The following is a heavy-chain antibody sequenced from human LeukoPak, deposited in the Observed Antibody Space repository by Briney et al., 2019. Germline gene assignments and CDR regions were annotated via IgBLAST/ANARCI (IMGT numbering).Heavy chain of an antibody. Sequence: GGSLRLSCAASGFTFSTNAMSWVRQAPGKGLEWVSGILGSGVGTSYADSVKGRFSISRDNTKNTLYLQMDSLRAEDTAVYYCAKAKYDYGDPVGWFDPWGQGTLVTVSS. CDR1: GFTFSTNA. J-gene: IGHJ5*02. V-gene: IGHV3-23*01. D-gene: IGHD4-17*01. CDR3: AKAKYDYGDPVGWFDP. CDR2: ILGSGVGT.